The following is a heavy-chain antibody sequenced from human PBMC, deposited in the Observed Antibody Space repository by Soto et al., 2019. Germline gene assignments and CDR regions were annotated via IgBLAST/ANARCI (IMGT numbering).Heavy chain of an antibody. CDR2: IYPGDSDT. CDR1: GYSFTSYW. Sequence: GESLKISCKGSGYSFTSYWIGWVRQMPGKGLEWMGIIYPGDSDTRYSPSFQGQVTISADKSISTAYLQWSSLKASDTAMYYCATTGYSYGYGEYYFDYWGQGTLVTVS. CDR3: ATTGYSYGYGEYYFDY. D-gene: IGHD5-18*01. J-gene: IGHJ4*02. V-gene: IGHV5-51*01.